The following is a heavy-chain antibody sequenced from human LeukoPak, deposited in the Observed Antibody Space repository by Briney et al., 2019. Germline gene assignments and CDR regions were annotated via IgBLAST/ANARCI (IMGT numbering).Heavy chain of an antibody. CDR3: ARNGTVTVSGTKFNYFDY. CDR1: GDSISSSSYY. Sequence: SETLSLTCTVSGDSISSSSYYWGWIRQPPGKGLEWIGVYHSGGTHYNPSLKSRLTIFVDTSKNQFSLKVNSVTAADTAVYYCARNGTVTVSGTKFNYFDYWGQGTLVTVSS. J-gene: IGHJ4*02. CDR2: YHSGGT. V-gene: IGHV4-39*01. D-gene: IGHD4-17*01.